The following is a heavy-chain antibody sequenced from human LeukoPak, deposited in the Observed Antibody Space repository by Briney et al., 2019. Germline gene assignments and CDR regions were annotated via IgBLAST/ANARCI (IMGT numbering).Heavy chain of an antibody. J-gene: IGHJ3*02. CDR3: ARAPLSGTYYTDAFDI. V-gene: IGHV4-4*02. D-gene: IGHD1-26*01. Sequence: PSETLSLTCAVSGGSISTNNWWTWVRPPPGKGLEWIGESHHSGSTDYNPSLKSPVTISPDKSKNQSSLTLTSVTAADTAVYFCARAPLSGTYYTDAFDIWGQGTMVTVSS. CDR2: SHHSGST. CDR1: GGSISTNNW.